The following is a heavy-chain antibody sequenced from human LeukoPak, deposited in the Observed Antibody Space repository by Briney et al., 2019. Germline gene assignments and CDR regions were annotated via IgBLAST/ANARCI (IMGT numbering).Heavy chain of an antibody. J-gene: IGHJ4*02. CDR1: GGSVSSYY. Sequence: SETLSLTCTVSGGSVSSYYWSWIRQPPGKGLEWIGYIYYSGSTNYNPSLKSRVTISVDTSKNQFSLKLGSVTAADTAVYYCARDHRYSSGWYRFDYWGQGTLVTVSS. V-gene: IGHV4-59*02. D-gene: IGHD6-19*01. CDR2: IYYSGST. CDR3: ARDHRYSSGWYRFDY.